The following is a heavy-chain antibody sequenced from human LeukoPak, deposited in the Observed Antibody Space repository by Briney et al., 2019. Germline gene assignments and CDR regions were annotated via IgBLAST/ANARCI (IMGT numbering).Heavy chain of an antibody. D-gene: IGHD6-19*01. CDR2: ISGSGGST. Sequence: GGSLRLSCAASGFTFSSYAMSWVRQAPGKGLEWVSVISGSGGSTYYADSVKGRFTISRDNSKNTLYLQMNSLRAEDTAVYYCAKKVWVAGTSGGYFDYWGQGTLVTVSS. CDR1: GFTFSSYA. CDR3: AKKVWVAGTSGGYFDY. J-gene: IGHJ4*02. V-gene: IGHV3-23*01.